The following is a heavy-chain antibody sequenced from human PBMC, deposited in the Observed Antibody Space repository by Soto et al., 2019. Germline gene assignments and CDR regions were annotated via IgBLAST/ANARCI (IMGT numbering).Heavy chain of an antibody. D-gene: IGHD2-15*01. CDR3: SRDPRVADY. J-gene: IGHJ4*02. CDR2: ISAYNGNT. V-gene: IGHV1-18*01. CDR1: GYIFTTYG. Sequence: QVQLVQSGAEVKKPGASVKVSCKASGYIFTTYGISWVRQAPGQGLEWMGWISAYNGNTNYAQNHQGRVTMTTDTSTTTAYMELRSLTSDDTAVYYCSRDPRVADYWGQGTLVTVSS.